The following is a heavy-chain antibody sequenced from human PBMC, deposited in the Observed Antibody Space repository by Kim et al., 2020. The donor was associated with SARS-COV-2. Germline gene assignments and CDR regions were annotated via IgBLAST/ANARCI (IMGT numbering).Heavy chain of an antibody. D-gene: IGHD2-2*01. CDR2: ISWNSGSI. V-gene: IGHV3-9*01. CDR1: GFTFDDYA. Sequence: GGSLRLSCAASGFTFDDYAMHWVRQAPGKGLEWVSGISWNSGSIGYADSVKGRFTISRDNTKNSLYLQMNSLRAEDTALYYCAKGGVPAFDYWGQGTLVTVSS. CDR3: AKGGVPAFDY. J-gene: IGHJ4*02.